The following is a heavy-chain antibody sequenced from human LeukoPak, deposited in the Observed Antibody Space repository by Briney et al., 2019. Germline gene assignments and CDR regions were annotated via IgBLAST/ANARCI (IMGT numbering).Heavy chain of an antibody. D-gene: IGHD1-14*01. V-gene: IGHV3-53*01. Sequence: GGSLRLSCAASGFTVSSNYMSWVRQAPGKGLEWVSVIYSGGSAYYADSVKGRFTIFRDNSKNTLYLQMNSLRAEDTAVYYCARDRYGDYWGQGTLVTVSS. CDR2: IYSGGSA. CDR1: GFTVSSNY. CDR3: ARDRYGDY. J-gene: IGHJ4*02.